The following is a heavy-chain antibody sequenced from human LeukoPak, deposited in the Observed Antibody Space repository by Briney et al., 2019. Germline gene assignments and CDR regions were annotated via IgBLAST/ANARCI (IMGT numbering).Heavy chain of an antibody. CDR3: AKGGKWDVTPFDY. CDR1: GFTFSSYA. CDR2: INSDGSST. Sequence: GGSLGLSCAASGFTFSSYAMSWVRQAPGKGLVWVSRINSDGSSTSYADSVKGRFTISRDNSKNTLYLQVNSLRAEDTAVYYCAKGGKWDVTPFDYWGQGTLVTVSS. V-gene: IGHV3-23*01. D-gene: IGHD1-26*01. J-gene: IGHJ4*02.